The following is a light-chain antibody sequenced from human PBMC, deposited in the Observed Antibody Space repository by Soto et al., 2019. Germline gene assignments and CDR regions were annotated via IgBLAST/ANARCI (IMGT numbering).Light chain of an antibody. Sequence: EIVLTQSTSTLSVSPGEGVTLSCRASQSLXSNLPFDQYTPGQSPRVLXAYPSPGATGRPSRLSGSGFGTDFTLTINSLQSEDAAVYYCQQYHHGTGTFGGGTKVEIK. CDR1: QSLXSN. J-gene: IGKJ4*02. V-gene: IGKV3-15*01. CDR2: YPS. CDR3: QQYHHGTGT.